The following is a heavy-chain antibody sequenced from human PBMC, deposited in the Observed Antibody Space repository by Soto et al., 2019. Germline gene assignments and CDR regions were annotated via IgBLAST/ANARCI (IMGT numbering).Heavy chain of an antibody. V-gene: IGHV3-23*01. D-gene: IGHD3-22*01. CDR2: ISPSGGAT. CDR3: VRGEYTSTYYFFAEYFRH. Sequence: VQLLESGGGLVQPGGSLRLSCTASGCMFDNYAIFWVRQAPGKGLQWVSTISPSGGATYYADSVKGRFTISRDNSRNTVSLQLSSLRVEDTAVFYCVRGEYTSTYYFFAEYFRHWGQGTLVSVSS. CDR1: GCMFDNYA. J-gene: IGHJ1*01.